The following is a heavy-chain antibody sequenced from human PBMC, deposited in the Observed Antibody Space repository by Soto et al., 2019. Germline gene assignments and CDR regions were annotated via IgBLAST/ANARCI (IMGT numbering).Heavy chain of an antibody. CDR1: GYTFTSYG. CDR2: VDALSGKT. D-gene: IGHD1-1*01. Sequence: QVQLVQSGTEVKKPGASVKVSCKTSGYTFTSYGISWVRQAPGHGLEWMGWVDALSGKTQFSHTVQGRVTMTADTSTNIAYMDLRSVNSDDTAVYYCARILDEGRPADHWGQGTLVTVSS. CDR3: ARILDEGRPADH. J-gene: IGHJ4*02. V-gene: IGHV1-18*01.